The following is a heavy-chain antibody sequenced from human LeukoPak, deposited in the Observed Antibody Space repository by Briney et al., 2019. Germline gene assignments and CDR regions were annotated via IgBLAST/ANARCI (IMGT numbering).Heavy chain of an antibody. J-gene: IGHJ6*03. D-gene: IGHD2-2*01. V-gene: IGHV3-74*01. CDR2: IKPDGST. Sequence: PGGSLRLSCAASGFTFSSHWMHWVRQAPGKGLVWVSRIKPDGSTYYADSVKGRFTVSRDNAKNTLYLQMNSLTAEDTAVYYCARGALYQHYMDVWGKGTTVTVSS. CDR3: ARGALYQHYMDV. CDR1: GFTFSSHW.